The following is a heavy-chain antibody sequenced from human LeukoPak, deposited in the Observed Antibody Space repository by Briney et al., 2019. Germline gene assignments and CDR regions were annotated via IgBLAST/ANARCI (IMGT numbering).Heavy chain of an antibody. V-gene: IGHV3-66*01. CDR2: IYSGGST. Sequence: PGGSLRLSCAASGFTVSSNYMSWVRQAPGKGLEWVSVIYSGGSTYYADSVKGRFTISRDNSKNTLYLQMNSLRAEDTAVYYCARTADSGYSYYYYDMDVWGQGTTVTVPS. J-gene: IGHJ6*02. CDR3: ARTADSGYSYYYYDMDV. D-gene: IGHD5-12*01. CDR1: GFTVSSNY.